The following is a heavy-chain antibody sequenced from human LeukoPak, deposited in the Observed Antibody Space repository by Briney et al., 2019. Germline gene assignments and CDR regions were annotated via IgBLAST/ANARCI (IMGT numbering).Heavy chain of an antibody. V-gene: IGHV1-2*02. CDR3: ARVYARSGYSTGRNPFDY. CDR1: GYTFTGYY. D-gene: IGHD3-22*01. J-gene: IGHJ4*02. CDR2: INPNSGGT. Sequence: ASVKVSCKASGYTFTGYYMHWVRQAPGQGLEWMGWINPNSGGTNYAQKFQGRVPMTRDTSISTAYMELSRLRSDDTAVYYCARVYARSGYSTGRNPFDYWGQGTLVTVSS.